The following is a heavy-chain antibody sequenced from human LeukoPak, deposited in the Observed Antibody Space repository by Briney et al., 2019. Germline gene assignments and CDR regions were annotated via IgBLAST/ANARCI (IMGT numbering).Heavy chain of an antibody. D-gene: IGHD3-9*01. V-gene: IGHV1-3*01. CDR3: ARGLRYFDWLFWY. Sequence: ASVKVSCKASGYTFTSYAMHWVRQAPGQRLEWMGWINAGNGNTKYSQKFQGRVTITRDTSASTAYMELSSLRSEDTAVYYCARGLRYFDWLFWYWGQGTLVTVSS. J-gene: IGHJ4*02. CDR2: INAGNGNT. CDR1: GYTFTSYA.